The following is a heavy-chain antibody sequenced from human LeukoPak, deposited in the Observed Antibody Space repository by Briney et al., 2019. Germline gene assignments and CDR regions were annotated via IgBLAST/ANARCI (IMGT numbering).Heavy chain of an antibody. V-gene: IGHV4-30-4*01. D-gene: IGHD3-22*01. J-gene: IGHJ4*02. CDR2: IYYSGST. Sequence: SETLSLTCTVSGGSISSGDYYWSWIRQPPGKGLEWIGYIYYSGSTYYNPSLKSRVTISVDTSKNQFSLKLSSVTAADTAVYYCARGSPVGYYDSSGYFYFDYWGQGTLVTVSS. CDR3: ARGSPVGYYDSSGYFYFDY. CDR1: GGSISSGDYY.